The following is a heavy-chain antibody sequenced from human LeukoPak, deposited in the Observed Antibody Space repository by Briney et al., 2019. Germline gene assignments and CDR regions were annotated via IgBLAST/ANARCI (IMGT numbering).Heavy chain of an antibody. V-gene: IGHV4-34*01. CDR3: ARGVCSGGSCYSEWNY. D-gene: IGHD2-15*01. J-gene: IGHJ4*02. Sequence: SETLSLTCAVYGGSFSGYYWSWIRQPPGKGLEWIGEINYSGSTNYNPSLKSRVTISVDMSKNQFSLKLSSVTAADTAVYYCARGVCSGGSCYSEWNYWGQGTLVTVSS. CDR2: INYSGST. CDR1: GGSFSGYY.